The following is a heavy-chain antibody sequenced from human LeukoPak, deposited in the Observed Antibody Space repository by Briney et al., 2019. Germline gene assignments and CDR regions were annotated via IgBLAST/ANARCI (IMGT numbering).Heavy chain of an antibody. CDR2: ISYDGSNK. CDR1: GFTFSSYG. Sequence: GGPLRLSCAASGFTFSSYGMHWVRQAPGKGLEWVAVISYDGSNKYYADSVKGRFTISRDNSKNTLYLQMNSLRAEDTAVYYCAKEIRGVIENPWGQGTLVTVSS. CDR3: AKEIRGVIENP. D-gene: IGHD3-10*01. J-gene: IGHJ5*02. V-gene: IGHV3-30*18.